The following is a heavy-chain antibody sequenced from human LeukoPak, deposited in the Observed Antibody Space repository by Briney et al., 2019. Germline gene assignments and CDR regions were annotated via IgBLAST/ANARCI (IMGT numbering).Heavy chain of an antibody. J-gene: IGHJ6*03. CDR1: GGSISSSSYS. CDR2: IYYSGST. CDR3: ANTQGHYYYYMGV. Sequence: SETLSLTCTVSGGSISSSSYSWGWIRQPPGKGLEWIGSIYYSGSTYYNPSLKSRVTISVDTSKNQFSLKLSSVTAADTAVYYCANTQGHYYYYMGVWGKGTTVTVSS. V-gene: IGHV4-39*07.